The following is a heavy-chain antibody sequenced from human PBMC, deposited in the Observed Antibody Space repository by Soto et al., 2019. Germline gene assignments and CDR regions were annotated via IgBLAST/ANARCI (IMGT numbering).Heavy chain of an antibody. Sequence: QVQLVESGGGVVQPGRSLRLSCAASGFTFSSYAMHWVRQAPGKGLEWVAVISYDGSNKYYADSVKGRFTISRDNSKNTRYLQMNSLRAEDTAVYYCARSPGVLLWFGDPFDYWGQGTLVTVSS. D-gene: IGHD3-10*01. CDR2: ISYDGSNK. CDR1: GFTFSSYA. CDR3: ARSPGVLLWFGDPFDY. V-gene: IGHV3-30-3*01. J-gene: IGHJ4*02.